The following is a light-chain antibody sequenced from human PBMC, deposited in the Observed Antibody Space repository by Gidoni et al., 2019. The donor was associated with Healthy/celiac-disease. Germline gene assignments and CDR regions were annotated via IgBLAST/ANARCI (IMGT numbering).Light chain of an antibody. CDR2: DAS. CDR3: QQRSNGGVT. CDR1: QSVSSY. V-gene: IGKV3-11*01. Sequence: EIVLTQSPATLSLSPGERATLSCRASQSVSSYLAWYQQKPGQAPRLLIYDASNRATGIPVRFSGSGSGTDFTLTISSLEPEDFAVYYCQQRSNGGVTFGQGTRLEIK. J-gene: IGKJ5*01.